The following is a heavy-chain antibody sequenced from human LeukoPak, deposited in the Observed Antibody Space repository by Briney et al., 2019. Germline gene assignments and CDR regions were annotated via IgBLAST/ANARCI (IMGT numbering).Heavy chain of an antibody. CDR1: GFTFSSYE. D-gene: IGHD2-8*01. V-gene: IGHV3-48*03. CDR3: ARHGHGLDY. CDR2: ITSSGSAI. Sequence: PGGSLRLSCAASGFTFSSYEMNWVRQAPGKGLEWVSYITSSGSAIYYADSVKGRFTTSRDNAKNSLYLQMNSLRGEDTAVYYCARHGHGLDYWGQGTLVTVSS. J-gene: IGHJ4*02.